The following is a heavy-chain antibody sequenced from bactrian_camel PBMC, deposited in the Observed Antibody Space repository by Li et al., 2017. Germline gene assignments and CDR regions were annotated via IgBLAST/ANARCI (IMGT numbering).Heavy chain of an antibody. CDR2: INSGGGTT. CDR1: GFPFSTYGYD. CDR3: ATKEQTALFGVAPLAPYEYNY. D-gene: IGHD4*01. J-gene: IGHJ4*01. V-gene: IGHV3S40*01. Sequence: VQLVESGGDLVRPGGSLRIACAASGFPFSTYGYDIHWVRQAPGKGLEWVSSINSGGGTTYYADSVKGRFTISRDNAKNTLYLQLNSLKTEDTAMYYCATKEQTALFGVAPLAPYEYNYWGQGTQVTVS.